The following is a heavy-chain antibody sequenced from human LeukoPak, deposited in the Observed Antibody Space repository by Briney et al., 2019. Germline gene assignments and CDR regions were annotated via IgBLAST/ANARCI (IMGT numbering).Heavy chain of an antibody. CDR2: IYYLGST. CDR1: GGSISSYY. Sequence: SETLSLTCTVSGGSISSYYWSWIRQPPGKGLEWIGYIYYLGSTNYNPSLQRRVTISVDTSKNHFPLRLSSVTAADTAVYYRARNNPNSPTIDYWGQGTLVTVSS. J-gene: IGHJ4*02. D-gene: IGHD1-14*01. CDR3: ARNNPNSPTIDY. V-gene: IGHV4-59*01.